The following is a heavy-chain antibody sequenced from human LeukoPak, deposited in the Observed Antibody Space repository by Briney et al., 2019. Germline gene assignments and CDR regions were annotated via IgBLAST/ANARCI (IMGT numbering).Heavy chain of an antibody. CDR2: MSGSGGST. D-gene: IGHD3-9*01. CDR1: GFXFSSYA. J-gene: IGHJ4*02. V-gene: IGHV3-23*01. CDR3: AKALYYDILTGYYLFDY. Sequence: GGSLRLSCAASGFXFSSYAMSWVRQAPGKGLEWVSAMSGSGGSTYYADSVKGRFTISRDNSKNTLYLQMNSLRAEDTAVYYCAKALYYDILTGYYLFDYWGQGTLVTVSS.